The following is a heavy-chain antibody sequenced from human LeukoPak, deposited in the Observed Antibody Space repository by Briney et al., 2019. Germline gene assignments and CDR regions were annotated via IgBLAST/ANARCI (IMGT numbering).Heavy chain of an antibody. CDR1: GGSISSDY. CDR2: IYYSGTT. D-gene: IGHD7-27*01. CDR3: ARGANWGSPDY. Sequence: SETLSLTCTVSGGSISSDYWSWVRQSPGKGLEWIGYIYYSGTTSYNPSLKSRVTISLDTSKNQFSLKLSSVTAADTAVYYCARGANWGSPDYWGQGTLVTVSS. V-gene: IGHV4-59*01. J-gene: IGHJ4*02.